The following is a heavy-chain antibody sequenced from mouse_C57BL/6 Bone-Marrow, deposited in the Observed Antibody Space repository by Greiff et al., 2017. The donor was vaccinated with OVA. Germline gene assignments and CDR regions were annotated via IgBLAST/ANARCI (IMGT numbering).Heavy chain of an antibody. V-gene: IGHV5-4*01. J-gene: IGHJ2*01. CDR3: AREGRYYYGPYYFDY. D-gene: IGHD1-1*01. CDR2: ISDGGSYT. CDR1: GFTFSSYA. Sequence: VQLKESGGGLVKPGGSLKLSCAASGFTFSSYAMSWVRQTPEKRLEWVATISDGGSYTYYPDNVKGRFTISRDNAKNNLYLHMSHLKSEDTAMYYCAREGRYYYGPYYFDYWGQGTTLTVSA.